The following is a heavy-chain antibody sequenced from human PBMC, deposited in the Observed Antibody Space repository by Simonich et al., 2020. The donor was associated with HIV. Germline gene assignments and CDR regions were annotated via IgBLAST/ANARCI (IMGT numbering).Heavy chain of an antibody. V-gene: IGHV3-30*07. Sequence: QVQLVESGRGVVQPGRSLRLSCAASGFTFGSYAMHWVRQAPGKGQEWVAVKTYDGRNKYYADSVKGRFTTSRDNSKNTLDLQMNSLRAEDTAVYYCASGGSISSVWADDYWGQGTLVTVSS. CDR3: ASGGSISSVWADDY. CDR1: GFTFGSYA. J-gene: IGHJ4*02. D-gene: IGHD3-16*01. CDR2: KTYDGRNK.